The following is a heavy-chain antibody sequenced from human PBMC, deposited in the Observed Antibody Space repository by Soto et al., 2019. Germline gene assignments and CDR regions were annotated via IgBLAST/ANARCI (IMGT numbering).Heavy chain of an antibody. CDR1: GASISGFY. V-gene: IGHV4-4*07. CDR2: IYATGTT. D-gene: IGHD1-1*01. J-gene: IGHJ5*02. Sequence: SETLSLTCTVSGASISGFYWSWIRKSAGKGLEWIGCIYATGTTDYNPSLKSRVMMSVDTSKKQFSLKLRSVTAADTAVYYCVRDGTKTLRDWFDPWGQGISVTVSS. CDR3: VRDGTKTLRDWFDP.